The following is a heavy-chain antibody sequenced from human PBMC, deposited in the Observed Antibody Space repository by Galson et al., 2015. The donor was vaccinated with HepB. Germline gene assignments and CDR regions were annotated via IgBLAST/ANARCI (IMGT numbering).Heavy chain of an antibody. CDR2: IKQDGSEK. V-gene: IGHV3-7*03. D-gene: IGHD4-17*01. J-gene: IGHJ2*01. Sequence: SLRLSCAASGFTFSSYWMSWVRQAPGKGLEWVANIKQDGSEKYYVDSVKGRFTISRDNAKNTLYLQMNSLRAEDTAVYYCAKGGLRWYFDLWGRGTLVTVSS. CDR3: AKGGLRWYFDL. CDR1: GFTFSSYW.